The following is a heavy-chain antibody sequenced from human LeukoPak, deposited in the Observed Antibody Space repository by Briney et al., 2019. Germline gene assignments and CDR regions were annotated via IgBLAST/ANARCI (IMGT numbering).Heavy chain of an antibody. V-gene: IGHV4-34*01. J-gene: IGHJ4*02. CDR1: GGSFSGYY. CDR3: ARGRGFDY. D-gene: IGHD3-10*01. CDR2: INHSGST. Sequence: SETLSLTCAVYGGSFSGYYWSWIRQPPGKGLEWIGEINHSGSTNYNPSLKSRVTISVDTSKNQFSLKLSSVTTADTAVYYCARGRGFDYWGQGTLVTVSS.